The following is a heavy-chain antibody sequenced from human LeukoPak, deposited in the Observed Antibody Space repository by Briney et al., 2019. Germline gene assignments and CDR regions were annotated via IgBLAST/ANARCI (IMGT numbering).Heavy chain of an antibody. V-gene: IGHV4-34*01. CDR3: ARDRHRITIFGVVIPTQYFDY. CDR1: GGSFSGYY. J-gene: IGHJ4*02. CDR2: INHSGST. D-gene: IGHD3-3*01. Sequence: SETLSLTCAVYGGSFSGYYWSWIRPPPGKGLEWIGEINHSGSTNSNPSLKSRVTISVDTSKNQFSLKLSSVTAADTAVYYCARDRHRITIFGVVIPTQYFDYWGQGTLVTVSS.